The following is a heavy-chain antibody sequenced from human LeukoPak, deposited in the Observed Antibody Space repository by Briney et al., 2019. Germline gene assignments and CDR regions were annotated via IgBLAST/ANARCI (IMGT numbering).Heavy chain of an antibody. D-gene: IGHD6-19*01. CDR2: ISSDSRTI. CDR1: GFTLSSYN. J-gene: IGHJ4*02. CDR3: TRGLSRVLSGWHFDY. V-gene: IGHV3-48*01. Sequence: GGSLRLPCAASGFTLSSYNMNWVRQAPGKGLEWISYISSDSRTIYDVDSVRGRFTISRDNAKNSLFLQMNSLRVEDTAVYYCTRGLSRVLSGWHFDYWGQGTLVTVSS.